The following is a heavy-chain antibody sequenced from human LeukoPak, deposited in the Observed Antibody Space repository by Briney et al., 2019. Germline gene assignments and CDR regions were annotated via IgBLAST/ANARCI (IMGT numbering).Heavy chain of an antibody. CDR3: ARERAAAADY. CDR1: GGSISSSSYY. Sequence: SETLSLTCTVSGGSISSSSYYWGWIRQPAGKGLEWIGRIYTSGSTNYNPSLKSRVTISVDTSKNQFSLKLSSVTAADTAVYYCARERAAAADYWGQGTLVTVSS. V-gene: IGHV4-61*02. D-gene: IGHD6-13*01. J-gene: IGHJ4*02. CDR2: IYTSGST.